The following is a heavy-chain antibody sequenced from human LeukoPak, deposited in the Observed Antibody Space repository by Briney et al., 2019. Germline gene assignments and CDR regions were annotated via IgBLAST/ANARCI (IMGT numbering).Heavy chain of an antibody. J-gene: IGHJ5*02. CDR1: GGSISSYY. D-gene: IGHD1-14*01. V-gene: IGHV4-59*01. Sequence: SETLSLTCTVSGGSISSYYWSWIRQPPGKGLEWIGYIYYSGSTNYNPSLKSRVTISVDTSKNQFSLKLSSVTAADTAVYYCASSNPRYNWFDPWGQGTLVTASS. CDR2: IYYSGST. CDR3: ASSNPRYNWFDP.